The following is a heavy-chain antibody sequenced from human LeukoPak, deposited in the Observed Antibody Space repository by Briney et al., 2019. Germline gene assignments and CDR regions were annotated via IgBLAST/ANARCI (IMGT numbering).Heavy chain of an antibody. J-gene: IGHJ3*02. V-gene: IGHV4-4*07. Sequence: SETLSLTCTVSGDSISSYYWSWIRQPAGKGLEWIGRIYTSGSTNYNPSLKSRVTISVDTSKNQFSLKLSSVTAADTAVYYCARGAGIAVAGTLLAFDIWGQGTMVTVSS. CDR3: ARGAGIAVAGTLLAFDI. CDR2: IYTSGST. D-gene: IGHD6-19*01. CDR1: GDSISSYY.